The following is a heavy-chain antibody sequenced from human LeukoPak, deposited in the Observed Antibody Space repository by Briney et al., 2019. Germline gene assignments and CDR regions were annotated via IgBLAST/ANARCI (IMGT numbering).Heavy chain of an antibody. CDR3: ARRRRIVEASRGDGFDI. V-gene: IGHV4-59*08. D-gene: IGHD1-26*01. CDR2: VYYSGST. Sequence: PSETLSLTCTVSGGPINSYYWNWVRQPPGKGLEWIGFVYYSGSTNYNPSLKSRVTISIDTSTNQFSLKLSSVTAADTAVYYCARRRRIVEASRGDGFDIWGQGTMVTVSS. CDR1: GGPINSYY. J-gene: IGHJ3*02.